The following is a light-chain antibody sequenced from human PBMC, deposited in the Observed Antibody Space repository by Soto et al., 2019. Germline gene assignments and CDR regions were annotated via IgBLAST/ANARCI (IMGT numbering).Light chain of an antibody. Sequence: EIVLTQSPATLSLSPGERATLSCRASQNVANYLDWYQQKPGQAPRLLIYESSNRATGIAARFSGSGSGTDFTLTISSLEPEDFAVYYCQQYNNWPRTFGGGTKVDIK. V-gene: IGKV3-11*01. CDR1: QNVANY. CDR3: QQYNNWPRT. CDR2: ESS. J-gene: IGKJ4*01.